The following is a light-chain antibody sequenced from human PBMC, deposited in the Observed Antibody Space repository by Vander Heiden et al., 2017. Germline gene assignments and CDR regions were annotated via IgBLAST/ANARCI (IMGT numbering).Light chain of an antibody. CDR2: AAS. J-gene: IGKJ5*01. V-gene: IGKV1-8*01. CDR1: QGISSY. CDR3: QQDYSYPEIT. Sequence: AIRMTQSPSSLSASTGDRVTITCRASQGISSYLAWYQQKPGKAPKLLIYAASTLQSGVPSRFSGSGSGTDFTLTISCLHSEDFATYYCQQDYSYPEITFGHGTRLEIK.